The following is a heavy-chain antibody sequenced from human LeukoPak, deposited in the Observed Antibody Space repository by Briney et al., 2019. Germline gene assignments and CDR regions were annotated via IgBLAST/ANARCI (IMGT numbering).Heavy chain of an antibody. J-gene: IGHJ6*03. CDR1: GYTFTGYY. CDR2: INPNSGDT. CDR3: ARGSDDFWSGYYNYYYYMDV. V-gene: IGHV1-2*02. D-gene: IGHD3-3*01. Sequence: ASVKVSCKASGYTFTGYYIHWVRQAPGQGLEWMGWINPNSGDTNYAQKFQGRVTMTRDTSISTAYMELSRLRSEDTAVYYCARGSDDFWSGYYNYYYYMDVWGKGTTVTVSS.